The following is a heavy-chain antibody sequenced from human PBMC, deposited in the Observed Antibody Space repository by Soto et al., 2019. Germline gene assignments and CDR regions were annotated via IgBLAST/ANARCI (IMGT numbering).Heavy chain of an antibody. CDR1: GYTFTGYY. CDR3: ARGIAAASWFTLYYYYGMDV. D-gene: IGHD6-13*01. CDR2: INPNSGGT. V-gene: IGHV1-2*02. J-gene: IGHJ6*02. Sequence: ASVKVSCKASGYTFTGYYMHWVRQAPGQGLEWMGWINPNSGGTNYAQKFQGRVTMTRDTSISTAYMELSRLRSDDTAVYYCARGIAAASWFTLYYYYGMDVWGQGTTVTVSS.